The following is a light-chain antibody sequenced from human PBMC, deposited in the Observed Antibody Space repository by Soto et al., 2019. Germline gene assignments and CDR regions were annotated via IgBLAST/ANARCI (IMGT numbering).Light chain of an antibody. CDR2: WAS. CDR3: QQYCSPPYT. J-gene: IGKJ2*01. V-gene: IGKV4-1*01. Sequence: DIVMTQSPDSLAVSLGERAAINCKSSQSVLYSSNNKNHLAWYQQKPGQPPKLLIYWASTRESGVPDRFSGSGSGTDFTLTISSLQAEDVAVYYCQQYCSPPYTFGQGTKLEIK. CDR1: QSVLYSSNNKNH.